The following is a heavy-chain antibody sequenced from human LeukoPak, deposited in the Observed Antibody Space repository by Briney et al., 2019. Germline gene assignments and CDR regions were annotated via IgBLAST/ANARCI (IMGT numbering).Heavy chain of an antibody. Sequence: NASETLSLTCTVSGGSISSSSYYWGWIRQPPGKGLEWIGSIYYSGSTYYNPSLKSRVTISVDTSKNQFSLKLSSVTAADTAVYYCARGYSSGWSHRYYYYYGMDVWGQGTTVTVSS. J-gene: IGHJ6*02. D-gene: IGHD6-19*01. V-gene: IGHV4-39*01. CDR1: GGSISSSSYY. CDR3: ARGYSSGWSHRYYYYYGMDV. CDR2: IYYSGST.